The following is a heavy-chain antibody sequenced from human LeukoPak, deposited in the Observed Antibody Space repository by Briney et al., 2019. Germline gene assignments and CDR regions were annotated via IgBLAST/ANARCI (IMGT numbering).Heavy chain of an antibody. V-gene: IGHV1-2*02. CDR2: INPNSGGT. CDR3: AREAPYGGLDY. Sequence: GASVKVSFKASGYTFTVYYMHWVRQAPGQGLEWMGWINPNSGGTNYAQKFQGRVTMTRDTSISTAHMELSRLRSDDTAVYYCAREAPYGGLDYWGQGTLVTVSS. CDR1: GYTFTVYY. J-gene: IGHJ4*02. D-gene: IGHD4/OR15-4a*01.